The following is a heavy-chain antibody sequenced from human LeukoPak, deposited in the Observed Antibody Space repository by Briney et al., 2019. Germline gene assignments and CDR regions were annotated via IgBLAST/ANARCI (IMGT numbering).Heavy chain of an antibody. D-gene: IGHD1-26*01. V-gene: IGHV3-23*01. J-gene: IGHJ4*02. CDR2: ITGSGGST. CDR3: AKAVSTLIVGASNFDY. CDR1: GFSFSNYW. Sequence: GGSLRLSCAASGFSFSNYWMSWVRQAPGKGLEWVSAITGSGGSTYYADSVKGRFTISRDNSKNTLYLQMNSLRVEDTAVYYCAKAVSTLIVGASNFDYWGQGTLVTVSS.